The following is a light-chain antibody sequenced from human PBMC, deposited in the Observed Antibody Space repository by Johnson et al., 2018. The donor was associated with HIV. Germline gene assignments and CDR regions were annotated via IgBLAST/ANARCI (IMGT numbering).Light chain of an antibody. V-gene: IGLV1-51*01. J-gene: IGLJ1*01. Sequence: SVLTQPPSVSSAPGQKVTISCSGSSSNIGNNYVSWYQQVPGTAPKLLIYDNNKRPPGIPDRFSGSKSGTSATLGITGLQTGDEADYYCGTWDSSLSAGGVFGTGTKVTVL. CDR3: GTWDSSLSAGGV. CDR1: SSNIGNNY. CDR2: DNN.